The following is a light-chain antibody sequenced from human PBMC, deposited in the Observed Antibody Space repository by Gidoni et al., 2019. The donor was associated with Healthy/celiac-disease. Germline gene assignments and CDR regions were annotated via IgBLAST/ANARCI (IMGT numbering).Light chain of an antibody. CDR1: QSVSSN. Sequence: EIVMMQSPATLSVSPGERATLPCRASQSVSSNLAWYQQKPGQAPRLLSYGASTRATGIPARFSGSGSGTEFTLTISSLQSEDFAVYYCQQYNNWPPRTFGQGTKVEIK. CDR2: GAS. V-gene: IGKV3-15*01. J-gene: IGKJ1*01. CDR3: QQYNNWPPRT.